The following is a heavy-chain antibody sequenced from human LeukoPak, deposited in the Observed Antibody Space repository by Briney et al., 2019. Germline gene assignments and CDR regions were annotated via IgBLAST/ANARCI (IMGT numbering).Heavy chain of an antibody. CDR1: GFAFDDYA. J-gene: IGHJ4*02. Sequence: GGSLRLSCAASGFAFDDYAMHWVRQSPGKVPEWVSLIHKAGTTHYAESVKGRFVISRDNNKRSLYLQMNSLTTEDTALYYCAKTRRSGTEYAVSDRWGQGTLVTVSS. D-gene: IGHD1-26*01. CDR3: AKTRRSGTEYAVSDR. V-gene: IGHV3-43*02. CDR2: IHKAGTT.